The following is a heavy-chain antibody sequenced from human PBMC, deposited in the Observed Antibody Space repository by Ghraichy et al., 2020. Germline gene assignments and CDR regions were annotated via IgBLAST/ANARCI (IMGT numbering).Heavy chain of an antibody. CDR2: ISSDGHHI. J-gene: IGHJ4*02. CDR3: AKRRERDGPTANDFDF. D-gene: IGHD4/OR15-4a*01. CDR1: GFTFNSYS. Sequence: GGSLRLSCTASGFTFNSYSMNWVRQAPGKGLEWVSSISSDGHHIFYADSVRGRLTFSRDFAKSAVYLQMNSLRDEDTAVYYCAKRRERDGPTANDFDFWGPGTLVTVSS. V-gene: IGHV3-21*01.